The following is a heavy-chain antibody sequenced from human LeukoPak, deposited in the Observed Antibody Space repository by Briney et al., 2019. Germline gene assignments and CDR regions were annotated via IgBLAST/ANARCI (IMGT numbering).Heavy chain of an antibody. J-gene: IGHJ5*01. CDR1: GYTFTNYG. CDR2: ISADNDNT. Sequence: ASVKVSCKASGYTFTNYGFSWVRQAPGQGLEWMGWISADNDNTEYAQKFQGRVTMTTDTSTTTTYMELRSLRSDDTAVYFCARGDFQQSVINWFDSWGQGTLVTVSS. V-gene: IGHV1-18*01. D-gene: IGHD2-21*02. CDR3: ARGDFQQSVINWFDS.